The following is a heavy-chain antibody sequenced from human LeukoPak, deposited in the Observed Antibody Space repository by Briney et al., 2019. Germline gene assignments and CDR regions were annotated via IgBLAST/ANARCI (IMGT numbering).Heavy chain of an antibody. Sequence: SETLSLTCTVSGGSISSGSYYWSWIRQPAGKGLEWIGRIYTSGSTNYNPSLKSRVTISVDTSKNQFSLKLSSVTAADTAVYYCARERLERRDNCFDPWGQGTLVTVSS. D-gene: IGHD1-1*01. CDR3: ARERLERRDNCFDP. J-gene: IGHJ5*02. CDR1: GGSISSGSYY. V-gene: IGHV4-61*02. CDR2: IYTSGST.